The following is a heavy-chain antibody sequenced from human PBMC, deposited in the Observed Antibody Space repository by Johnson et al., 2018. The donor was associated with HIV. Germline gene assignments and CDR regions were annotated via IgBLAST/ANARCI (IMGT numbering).Heavy chain of an antibody. D-gene: IGHD3-10*02. CDR3: ASLRNWTMFRAFDI. Sequence: VQLVESGGGVVQPGRSLRLSCAASGFTFSSYAMHWVRQAPGKGLEWVAAISYDGSNKDYADSVKGRFTISRDNSKNTLYLQMNSLRAEDTALYYCASLRNWTMFRAFDIWGQGTMVTVSS. V-gene: IGHV3-30*04. CDR1: GFTFSSYA. J-gene: IGHJ3*02. CDR2: ISYDGSNK.